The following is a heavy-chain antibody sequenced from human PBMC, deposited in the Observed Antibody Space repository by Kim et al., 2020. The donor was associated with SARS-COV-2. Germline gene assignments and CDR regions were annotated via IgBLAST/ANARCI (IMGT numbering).Heavy chain of an antibody. V-gene: IGHV1-18*01. CDR1: GYTFTSYG. CDR3: ARDWGVVEMATISGDY. Sequence: ASVKVSCKTSGYTFTSYGINWVRQAPGQGLEWMGWISTYNGNTNYAQKLQGRVTMTTDTSTSTAYMELRNLRSDDTAVYYCARDWGVVEMATISGDYWGQGTLVTVSS. D-gene: IGHD3-16*01. CDR2: ISTYNGNT. J-gene: IGHJ4*02.